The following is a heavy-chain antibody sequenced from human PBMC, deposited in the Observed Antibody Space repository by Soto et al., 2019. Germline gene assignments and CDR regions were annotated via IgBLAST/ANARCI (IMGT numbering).Heavy chain of an antibody. Sequence: PSETLSLTCTVSGGSISSYYWSWIRQPPGKGLEWIGYIYYSGSTNYNPSLKSRVTISVDTSKNQFSLKLSSVTAADTAVYYCARESLGDCSSTSCYAGFDYWGQGTLVTVSS. D-gene: IGHD2-2*01. CDR2: IYYSGST. CDR1: GGSISSYY. J-gene: IGHJ4*02. V-gene: IGHV4-59*01. CDR3: ARESLGDCSSTSCYAGFDY.